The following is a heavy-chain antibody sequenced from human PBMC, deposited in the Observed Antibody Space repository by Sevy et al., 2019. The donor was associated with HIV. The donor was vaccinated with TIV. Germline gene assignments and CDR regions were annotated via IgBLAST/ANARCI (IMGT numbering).Heavy chain of an antibody. CDR3: ARDGSFSMIVVDLDY. J-gene: IGHJ4*02. Sequence: ASVKVSCKASGYTFTNYGITWVRQAPGQGLEWMGWISAYNGNTNYAQKLQGRVTMTTDTSTSKAYMGLRSLRSDDTAVYYCARDGSFSMIVVDLDYWGQGTLVTVSS. V-gene: IGHV1-18*01. CDR2: ISAYNGNT. D-gene: IGHD3-22*01. CDR1: GYTFTNYG.